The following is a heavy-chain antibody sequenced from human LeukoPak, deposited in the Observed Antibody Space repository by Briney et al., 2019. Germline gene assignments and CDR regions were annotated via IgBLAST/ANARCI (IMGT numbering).Heavy chain of an antibody. Sequence: PGGSLRLSCAASGFTFSSYAMSWVRQAPGKGLEWVSAISGSGGSTYYADSVKGRFTTSRDNSKNTLYLQMNSLRAEDTAVYYCAKDQIGGLRFHYFDYWGQGTLVTVSS. CDR2: ISGSGGST. D-gene: IGHD5-12*01. J-gene: IGHJ4*02. CDR1: GFTFSSYA. V-gene: IGHV3-23*01. CDR3: AKDQIGGLRFHYFDY.